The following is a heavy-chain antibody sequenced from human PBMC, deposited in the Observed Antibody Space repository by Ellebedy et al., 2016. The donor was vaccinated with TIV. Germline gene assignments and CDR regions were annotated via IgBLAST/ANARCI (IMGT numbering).Heavy chain of an antibody. Sequence: GESLKISCAASGFTFSSYWMSWVRQAPGKGLEWVANIKQDGSEKYYVDSVKGRFTISRDNAKNSLYLQMNSLRAEDTAVYYCARGGITIFGVAGRDYWGQGTLVTVSS. CDR3: ARGGITIFGVAGRDY. J-gene: IGHJ4*02. CDR1: GFTFSSYW. CDR2: IKQDGSEK. V-gene: IGHV3-7*01. D-gene: IGHD3-3*01.